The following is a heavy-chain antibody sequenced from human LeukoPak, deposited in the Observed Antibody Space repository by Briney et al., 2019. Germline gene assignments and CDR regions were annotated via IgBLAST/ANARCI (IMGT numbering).Heavy chain of an antibody. D-gene: IGHD5-24*01. CDR1: GGSISGYY. V-gene: IGHV4-59*01. CDR2: IYYSGST. Sequence: SEALSLTCTVSGGSISGYYWSWIRQPPGKGLEWIGYIYYSGSTNYNPSLKSRVTISVDTSKNQFSLKLSSVTAADTAVYYCAREVDGDGYNSGGWFDPWGQGTLVTVSS. J-gene: IGHJ5*02. CDR3: AREVDGDGYNSGGWFDP.